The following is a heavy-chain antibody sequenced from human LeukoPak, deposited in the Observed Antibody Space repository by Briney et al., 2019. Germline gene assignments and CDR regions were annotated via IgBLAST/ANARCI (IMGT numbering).Heavy chain of an antibody. V-gene: IGHV3-21*01. CDR3: ARLGILTGYYST. D-gene: IGHD3-9*01. Sequence: GGSLRLSCAASGFTFSSYSMNWVRQAPGEGLEWGSSISSSSYIYYAASVKGRFTISRDNAKNSLYLQMNSLRAEDTAVYYCARLGILTGYYSTWGQGTLVTVSS. J-gene: IGHJ5*02. CDR1: GFTFSSYS. CDR2: ISSSSYI.